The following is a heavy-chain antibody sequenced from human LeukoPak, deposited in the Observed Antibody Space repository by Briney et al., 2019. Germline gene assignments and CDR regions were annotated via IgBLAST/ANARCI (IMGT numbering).Heavy chain of an antibody. CDR2: ISYSGSP. CDR1: GGSLTSYY. CDR3: ARDYLGGNPDDFDI. V-gene: IGHV4-59*12. Sequence: SRTLSLTCTVSGGSLTSYYRSSIRQPPGKGREWIGYISYSGSPKYNPHLKSRVTISVDTSKTLFSLKLSSVTAADAAVYYCARDYLGGNPDDFDIWGQGTMVTVSS. D-gene: IGHD4-23*01. J-gene: IGHJ3*02.